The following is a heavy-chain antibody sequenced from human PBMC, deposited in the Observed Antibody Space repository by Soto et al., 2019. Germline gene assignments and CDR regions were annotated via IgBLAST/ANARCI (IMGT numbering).Heavy chain of an antibody. D-gene: IGHD3-3*01. CDR2: ISAYNGNT. Sequence: AASVKVSCKASGYTFTSYGISWVRQAPGQRLEWMGWISAYNGNTNYAQKLQGRVTMTTDTSTSTAYMELRSLRSDDTAVYYCARELKVLRFLEWLPYFDYWGQGTLVTVSS. J-gene: IGHJ4*02. CDR1: GYTFTSYG. V-gene: IGHV1-18*01. CDR3: ARELKVLRFLEWLPYFDY.